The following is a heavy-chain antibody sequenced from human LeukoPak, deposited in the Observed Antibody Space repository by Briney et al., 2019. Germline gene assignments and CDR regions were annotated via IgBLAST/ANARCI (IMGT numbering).Heavy chain of an antibody. J-gene: IGHJ5*02. Sequence: SETLSLTCAVYGGSFSGYYWSWIRQPPGKGPEWIGEINHSGSTNYNPSLKSRVTISVDTSKNQFSLKLSSVTAADTAVYYCAREPDIVVVPAALDNWFDPWGQGTLVTVSS. CDR1: GGSFSGYY. CDR2: INHSGST. CDR3: AREPDIVVVPAALDNWFDP. D-gene: IGHD2-2*01. V-gene: IGHV4-34*01.